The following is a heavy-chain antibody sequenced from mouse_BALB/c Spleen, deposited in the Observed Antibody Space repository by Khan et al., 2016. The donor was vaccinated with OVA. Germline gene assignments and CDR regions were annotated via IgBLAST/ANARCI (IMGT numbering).Heavy chain of an antibody. V-gene: IGHV1S81*02. CDR3: TRSGWAALAY. D-gene: IGHD1-1*02. Sequence: QVQLQQPGAELVKPGASVKLSCKASGYTFTSYYIYWVKQRPGQGLEWIGGINPSNGDTYFNEKFESKATLTVDKSSSTAFMQVSSLTSEDSAVYYGTRSGWAALAYWGQGTLVTVSA. CDR1: GYTFTSYY. CDR2: INPSNGDT. J-gene: IGHJ3*01.